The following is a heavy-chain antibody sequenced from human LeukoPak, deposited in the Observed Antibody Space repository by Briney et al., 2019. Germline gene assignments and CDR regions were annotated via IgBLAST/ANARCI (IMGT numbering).Heavy chain of an antibody. CDR3: ARAGVTTKDAFDI. V-gene: IGHV4-34*01. J-gene: IGHJ3*02. CDR1: GGSFSGYY. D-gene: IGHD4-17*01. CDR2: INHSGST. Sequence: SETLSHTCAVYGGSFSGYYWSWIRQPPGKGLEWIGEINHSGSTNYNPSLKSRVTISVDTSKNQFSLKLSSVTAADTAVYYCARAGVTTKDAFDIWGQGTMVTVSS.